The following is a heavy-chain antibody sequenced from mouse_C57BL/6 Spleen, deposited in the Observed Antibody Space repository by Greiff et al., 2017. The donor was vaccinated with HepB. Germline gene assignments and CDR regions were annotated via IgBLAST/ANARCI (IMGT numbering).Heavy chain of an antibody. V-gene: IGHV1-61*01. D-gene: IGHD1-1*01. CDR1: GYTFTSYW. CDR2: IYPSDSET. J-gene: IGHJ2*01. Sequence: QVQLQQPGAELVRPGSSVKLSCKASGYTFTSYWMDWVKQRPGQGLEWIGNIYPSDSETHYNQKFKDKATLTVDKSSSTAYMQLSSLTSEDSAVYYCAREGDSSLDYWGQGTTLTVSS. CDR3: AREGDSSLDY.